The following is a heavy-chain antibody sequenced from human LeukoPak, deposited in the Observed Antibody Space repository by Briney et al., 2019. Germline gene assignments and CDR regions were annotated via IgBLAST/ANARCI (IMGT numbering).Heavy chain of an antibody. V-gene: IGHV4-30-2*06. CDR1: GGSISSGGYY. CDR3: ARGSGGNYYRIQH. CDR2: IYYTGST. D-gene: IGHD3-10*01. Sequence: SQTLSLICTVSGGSISSGGYYWSWIRQSPGKGLEWIGYIYYTGSTYYNPSLKSRVTISVDRSKNQFSLKLSSVTAADTAVYYCARGSGGNYYRIQHWGQGTLVTVSS. J-gene: IGHJ1*01.